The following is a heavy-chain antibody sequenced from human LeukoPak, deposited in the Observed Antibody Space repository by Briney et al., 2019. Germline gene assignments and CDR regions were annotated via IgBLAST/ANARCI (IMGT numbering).Heavy chain of an antibody. D-gene: IGHD5-12*01. V-gene: IGHV3-48*03. J-gene: IGHJ4*02. CDR1: GITFSSYE. Sequence: PGGSLRLSCAASGITFSSYEMKWVRRAPGKGLEWVSYISSSGSTMYYADSVKGRFTISRDNGKNSLYLQMNSLRAEDTAVYYCAGSFRGYDIYFDYWGQGTLVTVSS. CDR3: AGSFRGYDIYFDY. CDR2: ISSSGSTM.